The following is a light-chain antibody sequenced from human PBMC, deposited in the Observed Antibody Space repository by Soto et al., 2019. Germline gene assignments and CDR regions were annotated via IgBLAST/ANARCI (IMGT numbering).Light chain of an antibody. V-gene: IGKV1-39*01. J-gene: IGKJ4*01. Sequence: DIQMTQSPSSLSASVGDRVTITCRASQSISGYLNWYQQRPGQVPNLLIFAASSLQSGVPSRFSGSGSGTDFTLTISSLQPEDFATYYCQQSYNTPLTFGGGTKVDIK. CDR3: QQSYNTPLT. CDR2: AAS. CDR1: QSISGY.